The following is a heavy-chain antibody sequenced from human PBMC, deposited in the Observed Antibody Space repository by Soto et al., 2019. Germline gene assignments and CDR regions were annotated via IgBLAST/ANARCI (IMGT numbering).Heavy chain of an antibody. CDR1: GFTFSSYA. Sequence: GGSLRLSCAASGFTFSSYAMHWVRQAPGKGLEWVAVISYDGSNKYYADSVKGRFTISRDNSKNTLYLQMNSLRAEDTAGYYCARDPSRRIAVAGRGGDYWGQGTLVTVSS. CDR2: ISYDGSNK. CDR3: ARDPSRRIAVAGRGGDY. J-gene: IGHJ4*02. D-gene: IGHD6-19*01. V-gene: IGHV3-30-3*01.